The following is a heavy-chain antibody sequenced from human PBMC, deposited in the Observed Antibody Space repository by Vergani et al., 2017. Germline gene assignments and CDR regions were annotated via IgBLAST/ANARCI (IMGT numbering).Heavy chain of an antibody. V-gene: IGHV1-8*02. CDR1: GGTFSSYA. Sequence: QVQLVQSGAEVKKPGSSVKVSCKASGGTFSSYAISWVRQAPGQGLEWMGGMNPNSGNIGYAQKFQGRVTMTRNTSISTAYMELSSLRSEDTAVYYCATVISGYWGQGTLVTVSS. CDR3: ATVISGY. CDR2: MNPNSGNI. J-gene: IGHJ4*02. D-gene: IGHD3-10*01.